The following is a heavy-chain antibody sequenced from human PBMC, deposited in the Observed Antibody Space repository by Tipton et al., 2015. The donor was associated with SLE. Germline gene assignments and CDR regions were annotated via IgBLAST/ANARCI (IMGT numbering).Heavy chain of an antibody. CDR3: ARGLGTYSSGWRYYYYYMDV. D-gene: IGHD6-19*01. J-gene: IGHJ6*03. V-gene: IGHV4-59*12. CDR2: IYYSGST. CDR1: GGSMRPYY. Sequence: LRLSCTVSGGSMRPYYWGWIRQPPGKGLEWIGYIYYSGSTKYNPSLKSRVTISVDTSKNQFSLKLSSVTAADTAVYYCARGLGTYSSGWRYYYYYMDVWGKGTTVSVSS.